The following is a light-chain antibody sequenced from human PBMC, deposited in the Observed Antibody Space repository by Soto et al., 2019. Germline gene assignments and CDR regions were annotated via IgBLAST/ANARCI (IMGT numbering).Light chain of an antibody. V-gene: IGKV3-11*01. CDR1: QSVSSF. J-gene: IGKJ1*01. CDR3: KQRSYWPK. Sequence: EIVLTQSPATLSLSPGEKATLSCSASQSVSSFLAWYQQKPGQAPRLLIYDASNRATGIPARFSGSGSGKDFTLTISSLEPEDFAVYYCKQRSYWPKFGQGTKVDIK. CDR2: DAS.